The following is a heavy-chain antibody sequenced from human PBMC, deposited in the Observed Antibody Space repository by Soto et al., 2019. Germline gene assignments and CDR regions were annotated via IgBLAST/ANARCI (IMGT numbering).Heavy chain of an antibody. CDR2: IYYRGST. D-gene: IGHD6-13*01. CDR3: ARAPYSSSYYGCAP. J-gene: IGHJ5*02. Sequence: QVQLQESGPGLVKPSETLSLTCTVSGGSINSYYWSWIRQPPGKGLEWIGYIYYRGSTTYNPSLKSRVTTXVXTXNNQFSLKLTSVTAADTAVYYWARAPYSSSYYGCAPWGQGTLVTVSS. V-gene: IGHV4-59*01. CDR1: GGSINSYY.